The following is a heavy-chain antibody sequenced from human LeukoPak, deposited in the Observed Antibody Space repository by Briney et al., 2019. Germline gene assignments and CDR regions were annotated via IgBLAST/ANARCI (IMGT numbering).Heavy chain of an antibody. Sequence: GGSLRLSCTASGFTFSSYAMSWVRQAPGKGLEWVSVISGSGGSTYYAVSVKGRFTVSRDNSKNTLYLQMSSLRAEDTAVYYCVKDESGSYSWFDYWGQGTLVTVSS. J-gene: IGHJ4*02. CDR2: ISGSGGST. D-gene: IGHD1-26*01. V-gene: IGHV3-23*01. CDR1: GFTFSSYA. CDR3: VKDESGSYSWFDY.